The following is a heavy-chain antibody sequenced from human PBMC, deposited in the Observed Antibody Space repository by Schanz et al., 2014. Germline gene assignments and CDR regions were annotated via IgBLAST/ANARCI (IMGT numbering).Heavy chain of an antibody. Sequence: VQLVESGGGLVKPGGSLRLSCAASGFTFSTYAMSWVRQAPGKGLEWVSSISHSGGSKYYADSVKGRFTISRDNSKNTLYLQMNTLRAEDTAVYYCARDRGYCSAGSCLTFDYWGQGTLVTVSS. J-gene: IGHJ4*02. V-gene: IGHV3-23*04. CDR2: ISHSGGSK. CDR3: ARDRGYCSAGSCLTFDY. CDR1: GFTFSTYA. D-gene: IGHD2-15*01.